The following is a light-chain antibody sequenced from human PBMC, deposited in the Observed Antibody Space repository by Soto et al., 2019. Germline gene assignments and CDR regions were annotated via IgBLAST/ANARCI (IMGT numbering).Light chain of an antibody. CDR2: DAS. CDR3: QQRSNWPPIT. Sequence: EIVLTQSPATLSLSPGEGATVSCRASQSVSSHLAWYQQKRGQAPRLLIYDASSRASGIPARFSGSGSGTDFTLTISRLEPEDFAVYYCQQRSNWPPITFGQGTRLEI. CDR1: QSVSSH. V-gene: IGKV3-11*01. J-gene: IGKJ5*01.